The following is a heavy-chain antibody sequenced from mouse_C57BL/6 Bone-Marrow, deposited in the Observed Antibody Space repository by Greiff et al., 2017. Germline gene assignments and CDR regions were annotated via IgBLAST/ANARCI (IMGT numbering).Heavy chain of an antibody. CDR1: GFTFSSYG. CDR3: ASPYYGRFAY. J-gene: IGHJ3*01. CDR2: ISSGGSYT. D-gene: IGHD2-10*01. Sequence: EVKLVESGGDLVKPGGSLKLSCAASGFTFSSYGMSWVRQTPDKRLEWVATISSGGSYTYYPDSVKGRFTISRDNAKNTLYLQMSSLKSEDTAMYYCASPYYGRFAYWGQGTLVTVSA. V-gene: IGHV5-6*02.